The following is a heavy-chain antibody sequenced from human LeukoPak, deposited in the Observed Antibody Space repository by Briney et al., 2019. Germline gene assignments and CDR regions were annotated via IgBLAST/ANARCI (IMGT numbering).Heavy chain of an antibody. V-gene: IGHV3-20*01. Sequence: GGSLRLSCAASGFTFDDYGMSWVRQAPGKGLEWVSGINWSGDSTGYADSVKGRFTISRDNAKNSVYLQMNSLRAEDTALYHCARVSGVVVAATVDYWGQGTLVTVSS. CDR3: ARVSGVVVAATVDY. D-gene: IGHD2-15*01. J-gene: IGHJ4*02. CDR2: INWSGDST. CDR1: GFTFDDYG.